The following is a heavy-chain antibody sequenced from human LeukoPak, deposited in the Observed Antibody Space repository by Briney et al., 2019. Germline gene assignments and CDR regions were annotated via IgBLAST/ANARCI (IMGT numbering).Heavy chain of an antibody. V-gene: IGHV4-34*01. CDR2: INDSGRI. CDR1: GGSFSGYY. CDR3: ARGLSGQQLVWPLAYFDS. D-gene: IGHD6-6*01. Sequence: SETLSLTCAVYGGSFSGYYWTWIRQPPGKGLEWIGGINDSGRINYNPSLRSRITMSLDTSKNQFSLTLSSVTAADTAVYYCARGLSGQQLVWPLAYFDSWGQGTLVTVSS. J-gene: IGHJ4*02.